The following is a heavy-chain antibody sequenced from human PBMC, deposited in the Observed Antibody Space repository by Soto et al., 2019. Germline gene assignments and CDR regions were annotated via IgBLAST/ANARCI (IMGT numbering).Heavy chain of an antibody. CDR2: IIPIFGRA. CDR3: ASHCGGDCYSRSPPYYYYGMDV. J-gene: IGHJ6*02. D-gene: IGHD2-21*02. V-gene: IGHV1-69*12. Sequence: QVQLVQSGAEVKKPGSSVKVSCKASGGTFSSYAISWVRQAPGQGLEWMGGIIPIFGRADYAQKFQGRVTITADESTSTAYMELSSLRSEDTAVYYCASHCGGDCYSRSPPYYYYGMDVWGQGTTVTVSS. CDR1: GGTFSSYA.